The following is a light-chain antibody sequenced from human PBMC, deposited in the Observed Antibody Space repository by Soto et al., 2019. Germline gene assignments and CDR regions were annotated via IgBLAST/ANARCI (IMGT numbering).Light chain of an antibody. CDR2: RDD. J-gene: IGLJ7*01. CDR1: FSNIGDNG. CDR3: ATWDVSLNGVV. V-gene: IGLV1-36*01. Sequence: QSVLTQPPSVSAAPRQRVTISCSGAFSNIGDNGVNWYQQLPQKAPKLLIYRDDLLSSGVSDRFSGSKSGTSASLAISGLQSDDEAHYYCATWDVSLNGVVFGGGTQLTVL.